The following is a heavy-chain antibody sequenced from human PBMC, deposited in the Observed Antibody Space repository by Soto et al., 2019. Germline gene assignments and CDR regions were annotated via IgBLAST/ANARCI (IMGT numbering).Heavy chain of an antibody. CDR3: ARGDTPMITGMDSFDI. CDR2: IKQDGTEK. Sequence: QAGGSLSLACAASGFTFSRYWMNWVRQAPGKGLEWVANIKQDGTEKNYVDSVKGRFTISRDNARKSLYLQMDSLRAEDTAVYFCARGDTPMITGMDSFDIWGQGTVVTVSS. D-gene: IGHD5-18*01. CDR1: GFTFSRYW. J-gene: IGHJ3*02. V-gene: IGHV3-7*01.